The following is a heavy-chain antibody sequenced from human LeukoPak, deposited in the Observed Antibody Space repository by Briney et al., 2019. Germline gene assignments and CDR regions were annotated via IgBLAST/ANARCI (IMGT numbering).Heavy chain of an antibody. V-gene: IGHV3-11*04. CDR3: ARDYSCSSTSCYTARSDAFDI. CDR2: ISSSGSTI. CDR1: GFTFSDYY. J-gene: IGHJ3*02. D-gene: IGHD2-2*02. Sequence: GGSLRLSCAASGFTFSDYYMSWVRQAPGKGLEWVSYISSSGSTIYYADSVKGRFTISRDNAKNSLYLQMNSLRAEDTAIYYCARDYSCSSTSCYTARSDAFDIWGHGTVVTVPS.